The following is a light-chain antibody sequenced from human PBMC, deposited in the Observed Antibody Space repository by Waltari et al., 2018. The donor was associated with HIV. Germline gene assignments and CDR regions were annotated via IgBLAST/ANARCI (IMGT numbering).Light chain of an antibody. J-gene: IGLJ2*01. V-gene: IGLV2-23*01. CDR3: CSSADKSVP. Sequence: QSALTQPASVSGSPGQSITISCTGTSNNVWTSNFVSWYQHHPGKAPTLIIYEGFKRPSGVSNRFSGSKSGNTASLTISGLQAEDEGDYYCCSSADKSVPFGGGTKLTVL. CDR1: SNNVWTSNF. CDR2: EGF.